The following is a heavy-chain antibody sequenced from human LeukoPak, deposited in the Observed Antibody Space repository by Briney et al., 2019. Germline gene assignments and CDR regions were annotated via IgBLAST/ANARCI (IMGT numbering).Heavy chain of an antibody. D-gene: IGHD1-14*01. CDR2: ISSSSSYI. Sequence: GGSLRLSCAASGFTFSLYSMNWVRQAPGKGLEWVSSISSSSSYIYYADSVKGRFTISRDNAKNSLYLQMNSLRAEDTAVYYCARGLIPVSDYFDYWGQGTLVTVSS. V-gene: IGHV3-21*01. CDR1: GFTFSLYS. CDR3: ARGLIPVSDYFDY. J-gene: IGHJ4*02.